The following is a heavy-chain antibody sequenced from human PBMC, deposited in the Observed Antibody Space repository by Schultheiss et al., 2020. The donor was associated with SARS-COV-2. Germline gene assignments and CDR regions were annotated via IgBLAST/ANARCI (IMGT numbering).Heavy chain of an antibody. CDR3: ARGPGGVLDV. Sequence: GESLKISCAASGFTFSSFGMHWVRQAPGKGLEWVAVIWYDGSNKYYADSVKGRFTISRDNSKNTLYLQMNSLRAEDTAVYYCARGPGGVLDVWGQGTTVTVSS. CDR2: IWYDGSNK. D-gene: IGHD3-16*01. J-gene: IGHJ6*02. V-gene: IGHV3-33*01. CDR1: GFTFSSFG.